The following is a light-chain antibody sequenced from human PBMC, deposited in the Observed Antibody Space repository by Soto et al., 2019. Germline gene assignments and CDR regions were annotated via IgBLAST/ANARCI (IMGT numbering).Light chain of an antibody. V-gene: IGKV3-15*01. CDR3: QQYHNWPLT. CDR1: QSVSSN. CDR2: AAS. J-gene: IGKJ4*01. Sequence: EIVMTQSPATLSVSPGERATLSCRASQSVSSNLAWYQQKPGQSPRLLIYAASTRATGIPARFSGSVSGTEFTLTINSLQSEDFAVYYCQQYHNWPLTFGGGTKVEIK.